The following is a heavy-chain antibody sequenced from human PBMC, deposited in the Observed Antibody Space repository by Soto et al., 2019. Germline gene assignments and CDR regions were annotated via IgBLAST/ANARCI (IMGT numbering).Heavy chain of an antibody. CDR3: VRAAFDQHFDY. D-gene: IGHD2-2*01. CDR2: ISPSGDGT. J-gene: IGHJ4*02. V-gene: IGHV1-46*01. Sequence: QVQLVQSGAEVKKPGASVKVSCKASGFTFTSYYMHWVRQAPEQGLEWMGIISPSGDGTNYAQKFQGGVPLPRDTSTSTVYMELSSLTSEDTAVYYCVRAAFDQHFDYWGQGTLVTVSS. CDR1: GFTFTSYY.